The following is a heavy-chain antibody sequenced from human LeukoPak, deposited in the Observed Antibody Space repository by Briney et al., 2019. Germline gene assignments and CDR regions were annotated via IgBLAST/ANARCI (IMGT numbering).Heavy chain of an antibody. Sequence: RGSLRLSCAASGFTFSNYVVHWVRQAPGKGLEYVSAINNNGDNTYYTDSVKGRFTISRDNSKNTLYLQMGSLRAEDMAVYYCARVADIRDWYYFDYWGQGTLVTVST. J-gene: IGHJ4*02. CDR2: INNNGDNT. CDR1: GFTFSNYV. CDR3: ARVADIRDWYYFDY. D-gene: IGHD3/OR15-3a*01. V-gene: IGHV3-64*02.